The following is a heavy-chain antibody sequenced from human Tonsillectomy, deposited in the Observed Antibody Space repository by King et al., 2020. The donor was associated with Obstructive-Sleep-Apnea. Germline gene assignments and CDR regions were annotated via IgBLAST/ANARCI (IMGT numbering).Heavy chain of an antibody. CDR3: ARGGNIVVVVVKLGNDAFDI. J-gene: IGHJ3*02. CDR1: VGTFSSYA. CDR2: IIPILVIA. D-gene: IGHD2-15*01. V-gene: IGHV1-69*10. Sequence: QLVQSGAEVKKPGSSVKVSCKASVGTFSSYAISWVRQAPGHGLEWMGGIIPILVIANYAQKFQGRGTITADKSTCTAYMELSSLRSEDAAVYYCARGGNIVVVVVKLGNDAFDIWGQGTMVTVSS.